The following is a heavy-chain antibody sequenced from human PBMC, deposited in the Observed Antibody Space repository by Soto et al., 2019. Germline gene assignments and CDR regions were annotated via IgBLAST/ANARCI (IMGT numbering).Heavy chain of an antibody. CDR3: ARDRTTVIRGSYGMDV. Sequence: PGGSLRLSCAASGFTFSSYGMHWVRQAPGKGLEWVAVIWYDGSNKYYADSVKGRFTISRDNSKNTLYLQMNSLRAEDTAVYYCARDRTTVIRGSYGMDVWGQGTTVTVSS. D-gene: IGHD4-4*01. CDR2: IWYDGSNK. V-gene: IGHV3-33*01. CDR1: GFTFSSYG. J-gene: IGHJ6*02.